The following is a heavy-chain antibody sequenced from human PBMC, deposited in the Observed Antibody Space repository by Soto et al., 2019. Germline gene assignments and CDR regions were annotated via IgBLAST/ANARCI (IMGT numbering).Heavy chain of an antibody. CDR3: AKDYYYDASGYVPPGY. CDR1: GFTFRSYG. Sequence: VQLVESGGGVVQPGRSLRLSCAASGFTFRSYGMHWVRQAPDKGLEWVATVWFDGSKKYYADSVKGRFTISRDNSKNTLDLQMDSLRVEDTAVYFCAKDYYYDASGYVPPGYWGQGTLVTVSS. J-gene: IGHJ4*02. CDR2: VWFDGSKK. D-gene: IGHD3-22*01. V-gene: IGHV3-33*06.